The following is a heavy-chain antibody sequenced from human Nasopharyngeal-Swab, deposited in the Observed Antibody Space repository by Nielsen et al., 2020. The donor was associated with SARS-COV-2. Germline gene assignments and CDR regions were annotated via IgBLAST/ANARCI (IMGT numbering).Heavy chain of an antibody. CDR2: IYYSGST. V-gene: IGHV4-39*07. J-gene: IGHJ6*02. D-gene: IGHD1-20*01. CDR3: TRANWNPRGYYYGMDV. CDR1: GGSISSGSYY. Sequence: SETLSLTCTVSGGSISSGSYYWGWIRQSPRKGLEWIANIYYSGSTHFNPFLKSRVTISVDTSNNQFSLKVNSVTAADTAVYYCTRANWNPRGYYYGMDVWGQGTTVTVSS.